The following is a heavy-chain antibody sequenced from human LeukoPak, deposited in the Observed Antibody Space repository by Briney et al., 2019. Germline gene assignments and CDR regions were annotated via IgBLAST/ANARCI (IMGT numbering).Heavy chain of an antibody. J-gene: IGHJ6*03. CDR1: GYTFTGYY. Sequence: ASVKVSCKASGYTFTGYYMHWVRQAPGQGLEWMGWINPNSGGTNYAQKFQGRVTMTRDTSISTAYMELSRLRSDDTAVYYCARDLAARRELYYYYYVDVWGKGTTVTVSS. D-gene: IGHD6-6*01. CDR2: INPNSGGT. V-gene: IGHV1-2*02. CDR3: ARDLAARRELYYYYYVDV.